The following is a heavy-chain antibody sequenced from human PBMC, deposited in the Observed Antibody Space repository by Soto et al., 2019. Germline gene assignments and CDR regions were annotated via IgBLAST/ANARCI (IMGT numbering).Heavy chain of an antibody. CDR2: IYYRGRT. CDR1: GDSISSSSYY. CDR3: ARHRAGTGGGPEYFEE. J-gene: IGHJ1*01. D-gene: IGHD1-1*01. V-gene: IGHV4-39*01. Sequence: QLHLQESGPGLVKPSDTLSLTCTVSGDSISSSSYYWAWIRQPPGKGLEWIGSIYYRGRTYYNPSPKSRITIPIDTAKNQFSLKLSSATAADTALYYCARHRAGTGGGPEYFEEWGQGTLVTLSS.